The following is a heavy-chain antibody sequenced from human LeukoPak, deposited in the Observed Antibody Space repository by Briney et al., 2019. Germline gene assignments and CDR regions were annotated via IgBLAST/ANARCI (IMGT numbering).Heavy chain of an antibody. J-gene: IGHJ4*02. CDR2: IYSGGST. CDR3: AKGRAGNYYYDSSDY. V-gene: IGHV3-66*01. D-gene: IGHD3-22*01. CDR1: GFIFSSHG. Sequence: GGSLRLSCAASGFIFSSHGMNWVRQAPGKGLEWVSLIYSGGSTYYADSVKGRFTISRDNSKNTLYLQMNSLRAEDTAVYYCAKGRAGNYYYDSSDYWGQGTLVTVSS.